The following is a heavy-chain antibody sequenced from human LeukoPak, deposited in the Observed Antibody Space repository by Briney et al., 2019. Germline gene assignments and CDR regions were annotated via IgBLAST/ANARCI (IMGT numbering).Heavy chain of an antibody. CDR3: AREIYYYDSGGYYYPDY. D-gene: IGHD3-22*01. CDR2: ISSTSRYI. V-gene: IGHV3-21*01. Sequence: GGSLRLSCVASGFTFSSYSMNWVRQAPGMGLEWVSSISSTSRYIYYSNSVRGRFTISRDNAKNSLYLQMNSLRAEDTAVYYCAREIYYYDSGGYYYPDYWGQGALVTVSS. J-gene: IGHJ4*02. CDR1: GFTFSSYS.